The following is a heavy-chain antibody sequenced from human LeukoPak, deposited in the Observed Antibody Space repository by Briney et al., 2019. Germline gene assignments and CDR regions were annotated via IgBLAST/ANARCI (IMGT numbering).Heavy chain of an antibody. CDR2: FDPEDGET. J-gene: IGHJ3*02. V-gene: IGHV1-24*01. CDR3: ATNYGSGRTTDAFDI. CDR1: GYTHTELS. D-gene: IGHD3-10*01. Sequence: ASVKVSCKVSGYTHTELSMHWVRQAPGKGLEWMGGFDPEDGETIYAQKFQGRVTMTEDTSTDTAYMELSSLRSEDTAVYYCATNYGSGRTTDAFDIWGQGTMVTVSS.